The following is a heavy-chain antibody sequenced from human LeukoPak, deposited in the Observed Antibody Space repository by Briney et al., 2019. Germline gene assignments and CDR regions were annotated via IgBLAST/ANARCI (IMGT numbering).Heavy chain of an antibody. V-gene: IGHV3-30-3*01. J-gene: IGHJ6*02. CDR2: ISYDGSNK. CDR3: ARDFPLSSLYGMDV. CDR1: GFTFSSYA. Sequence: GGSVRLSCVASGFTFSSYAMHWVRQAPGKGLEWVAVISYDGSNKYYADSVKGRFTISRDNSKNTLYLQMNSLRAEDTAVYYCARDFPLSSLYGMDVWGQGTTVTVSS. D-gene: IGHD5/OR15-5a*01.